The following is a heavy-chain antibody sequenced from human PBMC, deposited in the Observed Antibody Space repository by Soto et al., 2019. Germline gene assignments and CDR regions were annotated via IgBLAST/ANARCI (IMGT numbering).Heavy chain of an antibody. Sequence: PGGSLRLSCAASGFTFSSYSMSWVRQAPGKGLEWVSYISSSSSTKYYADSVKGRFTISRDNAKNSLYLQMNSLRDEDTAVYYCARLRFTYYYGMDVWGQGTTVTVSS. J-gene: IGHJ6*02. CDR3: ARLRFTYYYGMDV. CDR2: ISSSSSTK. V-gene: IGHV3-48*02. CDR1: GFTFSSYS.